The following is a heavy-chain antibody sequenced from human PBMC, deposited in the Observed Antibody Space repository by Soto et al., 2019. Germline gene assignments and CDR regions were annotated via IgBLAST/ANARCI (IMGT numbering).Heavy chain of an antibody. CDR1: GYTFTGYY. CDR2: IYSNRGRT. V-gene: IGHV1-2*04. D-gene: IGHD2-15*01. Sequence: ASVKVSCKASGYTFTGYYIHWVRQAPGQGLEWMGWIYSNRGRTSYAQKLQGWLTMTRDTSISTAYMVLSRLISDDTAVYYCARDNCSGGSCYSDARMDVCGQGTTVTVSS. CDR3: ARDNCSGGSCYSDARMDV. J-gene: IGHJ6*02.